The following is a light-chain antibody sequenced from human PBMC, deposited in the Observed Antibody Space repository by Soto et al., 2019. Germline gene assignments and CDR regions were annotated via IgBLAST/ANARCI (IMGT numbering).Light chain of an antibody. V-gene: IGKV1-33*01. Sequence: DIQMTQSPSSLSASVGDTVTITCQASQDITNHLNWYQQKPGKAPNLLIYDASHLETGVPSRFSGSGSGTYFPLTISSLQPEDIATYYCQKYDDVPQFGPGTKLDF. CDR2: DAS. CDR1: QDITNH. J-gene: IGKJ3*01. CDR3: QKYDDVPQ.